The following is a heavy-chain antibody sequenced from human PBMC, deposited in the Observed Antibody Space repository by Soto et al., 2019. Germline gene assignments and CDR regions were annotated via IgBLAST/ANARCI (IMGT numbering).Heavy chain of an antibody. V-gene: IGHV3-66*04. CDR3: AKPQTGPWRKYSSSFFDY. J-gene: IGHJ4*02. CDR1: GFTVSTKY. D-gene: IGHD6-6*01. Sequence: GGSLRLSCAASGFTVSTKYMSWVRQAPGKGLEWVSVIYSGGSTFYADSVKGRFTISRDNSKNTLNLQMNSLRAEDTAVYYCAKPQTGPWRKYSSSFFDYWGQGTLVTVSS. CDR2: IYSGGST.